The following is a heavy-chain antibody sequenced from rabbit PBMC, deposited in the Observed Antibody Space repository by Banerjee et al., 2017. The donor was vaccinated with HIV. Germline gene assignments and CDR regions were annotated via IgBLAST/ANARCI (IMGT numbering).Heavy chain of an antibody. V-gene: IGHV1S45*01. CDR2: INTSSGNT. Sequence: QEQLEESGGDLVKPEGSLTLTCTASGFSFSSTYWICWVRQAPGKGLEWIACINTSSGNTVYATWAKGRFTISKASWTTVTLQMTSLTAADTATYFCARDLSNGDGYNFNLWGPGTLVTVS. D-gene: IGHD6-1*01. CDR3: ARDLSNGDGYNFNL. CDR1: GFSFSSTYW. J-gene: IGHJ4*01.